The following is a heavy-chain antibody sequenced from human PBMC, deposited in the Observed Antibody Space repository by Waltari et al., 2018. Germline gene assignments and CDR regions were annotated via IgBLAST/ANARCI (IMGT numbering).Heavy chain of an antibody. V-gene: IGHV3-7*01. J-gene: IGHJ4*02. CDR1: GFTLSNYW. CDR2: IKQDATEK. CDR3: ATEGFYFGY. Sequence: EVQLAESGGGLVQPGGSVRLSCAGSGFTLSNYWMSWVRQAPGKGLEWVANIKQDATEKYYVDSVKGRFSISRDNAKNSVYLQMNSLRAEDTAVYYCATEGFYFGYWGQGALVTVSS.